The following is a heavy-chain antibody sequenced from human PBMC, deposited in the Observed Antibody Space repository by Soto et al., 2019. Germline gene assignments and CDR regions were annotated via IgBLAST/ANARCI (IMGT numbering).Heavy chain of an antibody. V-gene: IGHV3-23*01. Sequence: TGGSLRLSCAASGFTFSSYAMSWVRQAPGKGLEWVSAISGSGGSTYYADSVKGRFTISRDNSKNTLYLQMNSLRAEDTAVYYCAKRPLPPYYFDYWGQGTLVTVSS. CDR1: GFTFSSYA. CDR3: AKRPLPPYYFDY. CDR2: ISGSGGST. D-gene: IGHD2-15*01. J-gene: IGHJ4*02.